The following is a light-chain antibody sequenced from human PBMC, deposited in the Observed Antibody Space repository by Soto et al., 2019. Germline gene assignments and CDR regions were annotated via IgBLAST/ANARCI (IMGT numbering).Light chain of an antibody. Sequence: QPASVSGSPGQSITISCTGTSSDIGGYNYVSWYQQHPGKAPKLMIYNVSNRPSGVSNRFSGSKSGNTASLTISGLQAEDEADYYCCSYTSSNTVFGTGTKLTVL. V-gene: IGLV2-14*03. CDR2: NVS. J-gene: IGLJ1*01. CDR1: SSDIGGYNY. CDR3: CSYTSSNTV.